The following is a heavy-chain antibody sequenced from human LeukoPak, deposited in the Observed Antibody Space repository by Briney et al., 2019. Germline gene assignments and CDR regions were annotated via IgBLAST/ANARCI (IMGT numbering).Heavy chain of an antibody. CDR2: IYHSGST. J-gene: IGHJ4*02. Sequence: SETLSLTCAVSGYSISSGYYWGWIRQPPGKGLEWIGSIYHSGSTYYNPSLKSRVTISVDTSKNQFSLKLSSVTAADTAVYYCARHVEFCSSTSCYFFDYRGQGTLVTVSS. V-gene: IGHV4-38-2*01. CDR1: GYSISSGYY. CDR3: ARHVEFCSSTSCYFFDY. D-gene: IGHD2-2*01.